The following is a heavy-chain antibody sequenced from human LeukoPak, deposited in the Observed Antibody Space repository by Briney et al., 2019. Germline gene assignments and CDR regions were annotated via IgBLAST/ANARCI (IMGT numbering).Heavy chain of an antibody. D-gene: IGHD2-21*01. CDR1: GGTFSSYA. CDR2: IIPIFGTA. Sequence: SVTVSCKASGGTFSSYAISWVRQAPGQGVEWMGGIIPIFGTANYAQKFQGRVTITTDESTSTAYMELSSLRSEDTAVYYCASLANSNWFDPWGQGTLVTVSS. CDR3: ASLANSNWFDP. J-gene: IGHJ5*02. V-gene: IGHV1-69*05.